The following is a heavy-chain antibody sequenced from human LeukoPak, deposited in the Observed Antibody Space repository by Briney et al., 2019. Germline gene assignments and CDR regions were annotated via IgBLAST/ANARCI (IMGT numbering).Heavy chain of an antibody. D-gene: IGHD4-17*01. V-gene: IGHV3-30-3*01. CDR1: GFTFSSYA. J-gene: IGHJ4*02. CDR2: ISYDGSNK. CDR3: ARDLTVTTSHSFDY. Sequence: PGGPLRLSCAASGFTFSSYAMHWVRQAPGKGLEWVAVISYDGSNKYYADSVKGRFTISRDNSKNTLYLQMNSLRAEDAAVYYCARDLTVTTSHSFDYWGQGTLVTVSS.